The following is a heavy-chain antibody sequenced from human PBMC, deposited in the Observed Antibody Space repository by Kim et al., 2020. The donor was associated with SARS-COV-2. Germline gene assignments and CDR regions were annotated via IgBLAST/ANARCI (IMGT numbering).Heavy chain of an antibody. J-gene: IGHJ4*02. CDR2: ISYDGSNK. CDR3: ARAHATVTNFDY. V-gene: IGHV3-30-3*01. CDR1: GFTFSSYA. D-gene: IGHD4-17*01. Sequence: GGSLRLSCAASGFTFSSYAMHWVRQAPGKGLEWVAVISYDGSNKYYADSVKGRFTISRDNPKNTLYLQMNSLRAEDTAVYYCARAHATVTNFDYWGQGTLVTVSS.